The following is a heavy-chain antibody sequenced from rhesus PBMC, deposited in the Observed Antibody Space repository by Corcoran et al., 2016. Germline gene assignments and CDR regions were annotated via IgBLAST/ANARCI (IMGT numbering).Heavy chain of an antibody. V-gene: IGHV4-127*01. CDR2: LSYSGSS. Sequence: QVQLQESGPGLVKPSETLSLTCAVSGYSISSGYGWSWIRQPPGKGLEWIGYLSYSGSSYYTPSFKSRVTISIDTSKNQFSLKLSSVTAADTAVYYCARVGAWSDYYGSLDVWGRGVLVTVSS. J-gene: IGHJ5-2*02. CDR3: ARVGAWSDYYGSLDV. D-gene: IGHD3-22*01. CDR1: GYSISSGYG.